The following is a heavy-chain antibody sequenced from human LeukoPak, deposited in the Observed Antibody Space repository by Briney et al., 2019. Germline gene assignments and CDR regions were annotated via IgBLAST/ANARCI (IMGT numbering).Heavy chain of an antibody. CDR3: ARGDIVVVPAASLYYYYGMDV. V-gene: IGHV1-69*06. D-gene: IGHD2-2*01. J-gene: IGHJ6*04. CDR2: IIPIFGTA. CDR1: GGTFSSYA. Sequence: ASMKVSCKASGGTFSSYAISWVRQAPGQGLEWMGGIIPIFGTANYAQKFQGRVTITADKSTSTAYMELSSLRSEDTAVYYCARGDIVVVPAASLYYYYGMDVWGKGTTVTVSS.